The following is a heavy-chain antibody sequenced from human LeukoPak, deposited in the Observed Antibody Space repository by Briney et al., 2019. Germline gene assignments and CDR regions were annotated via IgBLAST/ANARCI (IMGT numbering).Heavy chain of an antibody. J-gene: IGHJ4*02. CDR1: GFTFSSYA. Sequence: GGSLRLSCAASGFTFSSYAMHWVRQAPGKGLEWVAVISYDGSNKYYADSVKGRFTISRDNSKNTLYLQMNSLGAEDTAVYYCARDLGTTYYDFWSGYYPGYWGQGTLVTVSS. D-gene: IGHD3-3*01. V-gene: IGHV3-30-3*01. CDR3: ARDLGTTYYDFWSGYYPGY. CDR2: ISYDGSNK.